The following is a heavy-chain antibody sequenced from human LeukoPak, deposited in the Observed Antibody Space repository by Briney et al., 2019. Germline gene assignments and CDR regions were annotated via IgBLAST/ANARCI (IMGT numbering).Heavy chain of an antibody. J-gene: IGHJ5*02. D-gene: IGHD2-15*01. CDR1: GYTFTSYA. V-gene: IGHV1-3*01. CDR2: INAGNGNT. Sequence: ASVKVSCKASGYTFTSYAMHWVRQAPGQRLEWMGWINAGNGNTKYSQKFQGRVTITRDTSASTAYTELSSLRSEDTAVYYCARDHDVVVVAATRGNRFDPWGQGTLVTVSS. CDR3: ARDHDVVVVAATRGNRFDP.